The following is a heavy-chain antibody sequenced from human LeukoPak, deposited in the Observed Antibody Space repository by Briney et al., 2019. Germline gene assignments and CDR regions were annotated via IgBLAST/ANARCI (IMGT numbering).Heavy chain of an antibody. V-gene: IGHV4-59*08. J-gene: IGHJ4*02. CDR2: IYDSRST. CDR3: ARLARGNRYGPYDC. CDR1: GGSLSSYY. Sequence: SETLSLTCTVSGGSLSSYYWSWIRQPPGKGLEWIGYIYDSRSTDYNPSLKSRVTISVDTSKNQFSLKLSPVTAADTAVYYCARLARGNRYGPYDCWGQGTLVTVSS. D-gene: IGHD5-18*01.